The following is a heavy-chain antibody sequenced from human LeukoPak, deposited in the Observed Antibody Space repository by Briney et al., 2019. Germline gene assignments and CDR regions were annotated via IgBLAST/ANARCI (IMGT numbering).Heavy chain of an antibody. CDR1: GFTFSSYA. V-gene: IGHV3-30-3*01. D-gene: IGHD4-11*01. CDR3: ARDRVTTVPFYYYYGMDV. CDR2: ISYDGNNK. Sequence: GGSLRLSCTASGFTFSSYAMHWVRQAPGKGLEWVAVISYDGNNKYYADSVQGRFTISRDNSKNTLYLQMNSLRAEDTAVYYCARDRVTTVPFYYYYGMDVWGQGTTVTVSS. J-gene: IGHJ6*02.